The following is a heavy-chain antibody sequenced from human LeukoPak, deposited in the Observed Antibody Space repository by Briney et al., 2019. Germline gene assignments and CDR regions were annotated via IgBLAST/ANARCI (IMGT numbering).Heavy chain of an antibody. D-gene: IGHD5-18*01. CDR1: GGSISSYY. V-gene: IGHV4-4*07. Sequence: SETLSLTCTVSGGSISSYYWSWIRQPAGKGLEWIGRIYTSGTTNYNPSLESRVTMSVDTSKNQFSLKLSSVTAADTAVYYCARDRENTATMEFDYWGQGTLVTVSS. CDR2: IYTSGTT. J-gene: IGHJ4*02. CDR3: ARDRENTATMEFDY.